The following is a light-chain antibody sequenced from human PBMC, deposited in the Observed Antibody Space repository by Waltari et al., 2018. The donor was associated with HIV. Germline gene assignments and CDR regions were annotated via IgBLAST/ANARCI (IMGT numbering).Light chain of an antibody. J-gene: IGLJ1*01. V-gene: IGLV2-11*01. CDR3: CSYAGTYV. Sequence: QSALTQPRSVSGSPGQSVTISCTGTSSDIGTYNYVSWYQQHPAKAPKLMIYDVSQRPSGVLDRFSGSKSGNTASLTISGLQAEDEADYYCCSYAGTYVFGTGPKVTVL. CDR1: SSDIGTYNY. CDR2: DVS.